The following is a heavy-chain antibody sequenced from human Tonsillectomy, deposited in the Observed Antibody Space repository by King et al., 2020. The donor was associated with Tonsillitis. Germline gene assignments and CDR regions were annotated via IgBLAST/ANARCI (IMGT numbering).Heavy chain of an antibody. D-gene: IGHD3-3*01. V-gene: IGHV3-7*03. CDR3: ARAGDFWSGSGMDV. CDR1: GFTFRSYW. J-gene: IGHJ6*02. CDR2: TNQEGSEK. Sequence: VQLVESGGGLVQPGGSLRLSCAASGFTFRSYWMSWVRQAPGKGLEWVANTNQEGSEKNYVDSVKGRFTISRDNAKKSLYLQMNSLRAEDTAVYYCARAGDFWSGSGMDVWGQGTTVTVSS.